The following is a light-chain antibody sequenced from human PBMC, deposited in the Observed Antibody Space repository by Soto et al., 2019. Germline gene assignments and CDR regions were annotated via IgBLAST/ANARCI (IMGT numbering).Light chain of an antibody. CDR1: SSDVGSYDY. J-gene: IGLJ1*01. CDR2: EVR. V-gene: IGLV2-14*01. Sequence: QSALTQPASVSGSPGQSITISCTGTSSDVGSYDYVSWYQQYPGKAPKVIIYEVRNRPSGVSNRFSASKSANTASLTISGLQAEDEAVYYCSSYTSTSTLYVFGSGTKVTVL. CDR3: SSYTSTSTLYV.